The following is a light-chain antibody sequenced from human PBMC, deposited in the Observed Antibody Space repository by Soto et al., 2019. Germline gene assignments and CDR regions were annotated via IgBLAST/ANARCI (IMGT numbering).Light chain of an antibody. Sequence: AIRMTQSPSSFSASTGDRVTITCRARQGISSYLAWYQQKPGKAPKLLIYAASTLQSGVPSRFSGSGSGTDFTLTISCLQSEDFAVYYCQQYNNWLFTFGGGTKVEIK. CDR1: QGISSY. CDR3: QQYNNWLFT. CDR2: AAS. J-gene: IGKJ4*01. V-gene: IGKV1-8*01.